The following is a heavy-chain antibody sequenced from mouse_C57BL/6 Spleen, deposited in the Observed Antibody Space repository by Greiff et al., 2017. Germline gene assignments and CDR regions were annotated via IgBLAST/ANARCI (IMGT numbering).Heavy chain of an antibody. CDR2: INPSSGYT. Sequence: VQLQQSGAELAKPGASVKLSCKASGYTFTSYWMHWVKQRPGQGLEWIGYINPSSGYTKYNQKFKDKATLTADKSSSTAYMKLGSLTYEYSAVYYCAREGIYDYDEGGYDMDYWGQGTSVTVSS. CDR1: GYTFTSYW. J-gene: IGHJ4*01. CDR3: AREGIYDYDEGGYDMDY. D-gene: IGHD2-4*01. V-gene: IGHV1-7*01.